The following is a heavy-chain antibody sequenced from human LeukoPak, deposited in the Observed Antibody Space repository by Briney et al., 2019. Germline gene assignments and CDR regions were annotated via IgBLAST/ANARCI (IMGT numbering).Heavy chain of an antibody. CDR3: ASGYYDILTGYGYGMDV. CDR1: GGSISSGGYY. D-gene: IGHD3-9*01. Sequence: SETLSLTCTVSGGSISSGGYYWSWIRQHPGKGLEWIGYIYYSGSTYYNPSLKSRVTISVDTSKNQFSLKLSSVTAADTAVYYCASGYYDILTGYGYGMDVWGQGTTVTVSS. J-gene: IGHJ6*02. CDR2: IYYSGST. V-gene: IGHV4-31*03.